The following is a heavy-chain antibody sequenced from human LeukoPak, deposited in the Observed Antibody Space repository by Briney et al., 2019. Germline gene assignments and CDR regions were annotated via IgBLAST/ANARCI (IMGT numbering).Heavy chain of an antibody. CDR1: GGSISSYY. CDR2: IYYSGST. D-gene: IGHD1-1*01. J-gene: IGHJ3*02. V-gene: IGHV4-59*01. Sequence: SETLSLTCTVSGGSISSYYWSWIRQPPGKGLEWIGYIYYSGSTNYNPSLKSRVTISVDTSKNQFSLKLSSVTAADTVVYYCARDQGNDDHDAFDIWGQGTMVTVSS. CDR3: ARDQGNDDHDAFDI.